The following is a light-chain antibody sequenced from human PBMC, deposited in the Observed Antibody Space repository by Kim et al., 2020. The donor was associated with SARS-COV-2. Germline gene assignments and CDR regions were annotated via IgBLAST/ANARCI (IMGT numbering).Light chain of an antibody. Sequence: SGTPKGRVTITCRASQSVGTNLQWYQQKPDQSPKLLLKYASQSISGVPSRFSGSGSGTDFTLTIDSLEAEDAATYFCHQSSSLPYTFGQGTKLEI. CDR1: QSVGTN. J-gene: IGKJ2*01. V-gene: IGKV6-21*02. CDR2: YAS. CDR3: HQSSSLPYT.